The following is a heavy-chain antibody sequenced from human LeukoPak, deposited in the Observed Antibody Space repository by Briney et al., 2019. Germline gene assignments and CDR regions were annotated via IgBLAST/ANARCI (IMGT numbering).Heavy chain of an antibody. CDR3: ASVQSGWYGAYLDY. D-gene: IGHD6-19*01. CDR2: IYYSGST. J-gene: IGHJ4*02. CDR1: GGSISSYY. Sequence: SETLSLTCTVSGGSISSYYWSWIRQPPGKGLEWIGYIYYSGSTNYSPSLKSRVTISVDTSKNQFSLKLSSVTAADTAVYYCASVQSGWYGAYLDYWGQGTLVTVSS. V-gene: IGHV4-59*08.